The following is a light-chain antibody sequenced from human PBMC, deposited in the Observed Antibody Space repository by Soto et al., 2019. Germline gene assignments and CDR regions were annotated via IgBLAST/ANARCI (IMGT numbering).Light chain of an antibody. CDR3: QKYNSAPRT. V-gene: IGKV1-27*01. CDR1: QGISNY. Sequence: DVQMTQAPSSLSASVGDRVTITCRASQGISNYLAWYQQKPGKVPKLLIYAASILQSGVLSRFSGSGSGTDFTLNIRSLQPEDVATYYCQKYNSAPRTFGGGTKVEIK. J-gene: IGKJ4*01. CDR2: AAS.